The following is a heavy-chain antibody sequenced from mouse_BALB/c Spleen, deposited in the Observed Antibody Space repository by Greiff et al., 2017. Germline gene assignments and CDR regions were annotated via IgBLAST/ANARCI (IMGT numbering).Heavy chain of an antibody. CDR2: INSNGGST. CDR3: ARDGGYGNFPYYFDD. D-gene: IGHD2-10*02. Sequence: EVKLQESGGGLVQPGGSLKLSCAASGFTFSSYGMSWVRQTPDKRLELVATINSNGGSTYYPDSVKGRFTISRDNAKNTLYLQMSSLKSEDTAMYYCARDGGYGNFPYYFDDWGQGTTLTVSS. J-gene: IGHJ2*01. CDR1: GFTFSSYG. V-gene: IGHV5-6-3*01.